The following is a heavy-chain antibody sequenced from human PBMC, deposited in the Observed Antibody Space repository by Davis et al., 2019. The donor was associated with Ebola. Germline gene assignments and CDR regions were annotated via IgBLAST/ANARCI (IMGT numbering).Heavy chain of an antibody. D-gene: IGHD2-21*01. CDR3: SREMPNCGGDCHDL. CDR2: IYSGTNT. J-gene: IGHJ5*02. Sequence: PGGSLRLSCAASGFTFSNYEMNWVRQAPGKGLEWVSYIYSGTNTYYADSVKGRLTMSRDHAKNLLYLHMDSLRAEDTAVYYCSREMPNCGGDCHDLWGQGTLVTVSS. V-gene: IGHV3-48*03. CDR1: GFTFSNYE.